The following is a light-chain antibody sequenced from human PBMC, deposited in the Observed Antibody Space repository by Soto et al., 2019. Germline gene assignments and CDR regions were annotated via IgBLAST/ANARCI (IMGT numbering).Light chain of an antibody. CDR1: QRITTY. J-gene: IGKJ2*01. Sequence: IQMTQSPSSLSASVGDRDTITCRASQRITTYLNWYQQKPGKAPKLLISTAATLQGGVPSRFSGIGSGTDFTLTITTLQPEDFATYFCQQCYSTPYTFGQGSKLEIK. V-gene: IGKV1-39*01. CDR3: QQCYSTPYT. CDR2: TAA.